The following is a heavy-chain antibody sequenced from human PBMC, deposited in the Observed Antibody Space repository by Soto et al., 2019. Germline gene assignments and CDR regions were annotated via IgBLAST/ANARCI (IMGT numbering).Heavy chain of an antibody. CDR2: IIPIFGTA. J-gene: IGHJ5*02. D-gene: IGHD3-3*01. V-gene: IGHV1-69*13. Sequence: ASVKVSCKASGGTFSSYAISWVRQAPGQGLEWMGGIIPIFGTANYAQKFQGRVTITADESTSTAYMELSSLRSEDTAVYYCARDPTKDYDFWSGNTHWFDPWGQGTLVTVSS. CDR3: ARDPTKDYDFWSGNTHWFDP. CDR1: GGTFSSYA.